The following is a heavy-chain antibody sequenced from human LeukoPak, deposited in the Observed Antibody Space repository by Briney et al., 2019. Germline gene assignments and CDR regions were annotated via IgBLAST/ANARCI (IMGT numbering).Heavy chain of an antibody. CDR3: AKDWDYYGSGSYSDY. J-gene: IGHJ4*02. V-gene: IGHV3-23*01. CDR2: ISGSGGST. Sequence: TGGSLRLSCAASGITFSSSWMRWVRQPPGKGLEWVSSISGSGGSTYYADSVKGRFTISRDNSKNTLYLQMNSLRAEDTAVYYCAKDWDYYGSGSYSDYWGQGTLVTVSS. CDR1: GITFSSSW. D-gene: IGHD3-10*01.